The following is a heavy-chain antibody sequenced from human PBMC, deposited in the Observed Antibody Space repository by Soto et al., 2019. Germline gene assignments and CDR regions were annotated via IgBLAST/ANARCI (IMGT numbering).Heavy chain of an antibody. J-gene: IGHJ5*02. V-gene: IGHV3-30*18. CDR3: AKDSSVTAAGSGGWFDP. Sequence: QVQLVESGGGVVQPGRSLRLSCAASGFSFNTYGLHWVRQAAGKGLEWVAAISFDGGNQYYADSVKGRFTISRDNSKSTLFLQMNSLGAEDTATYYCAKDSSVTAAGSGGWFDPWGQGTLVIVSS. D-gene: IGHD6-13*01. CDR1: GFSFNTYG. CDR2: ISFDGGNQ.